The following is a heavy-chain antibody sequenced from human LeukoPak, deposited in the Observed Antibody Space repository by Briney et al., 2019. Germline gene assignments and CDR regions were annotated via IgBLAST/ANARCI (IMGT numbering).Heavy chain of an antibody. D-gene: IGHD3-10*01. CDR3: ARAHGSGSYYVYYYYYGMDV. V-gene: IGHV3-33*01. CDR2: IWYDGSNK. J-gene: IGHJ6*02. Sequence: GGSLRLSCAASGFTFSSYGMHWVRQAPGKGLEWVAVIWYDGSNKYYADSVKGRFTISRDNSKNTLYLQMNSLRAEDTAVYYCARAHGSGSYYVYYYYYGMDVWGQGTTVTVSS. CDR1: GFTFSSYG.